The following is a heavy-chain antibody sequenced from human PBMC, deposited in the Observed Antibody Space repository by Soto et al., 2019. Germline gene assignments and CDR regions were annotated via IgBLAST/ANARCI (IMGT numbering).Heavy chain of an antibody. J-gene: IGHJ5*02. Sequence: VQLLESGGGLVQPGGSLRLSCAASGFTFSSYAMSWVRQAPGKGLEWVSAISGSGGSTYYADSVKGRFTISRDNSKNTLYLQMNSLRAEDTAVYYCAKRDCSSTSCPNWFDPWGQGTLVTVSS. CDR3: AKRDCSSTSCPNWFDP. D-gene: IGHD2-2*01. CDR1: GFTFSSYA. CDR2: ISGSGGST. V-gene: IGHV3-23*01.